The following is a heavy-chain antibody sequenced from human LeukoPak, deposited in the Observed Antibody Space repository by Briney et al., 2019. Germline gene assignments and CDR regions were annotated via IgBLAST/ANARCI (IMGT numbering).Heavy chain of an antibody. CDR2: IYYSGST. Sequence: SETLSLTCTVSGGSISSYYWSWIRQPPGKGLEWIGYIYYSGSTNYNPSLKSRVTILVDTSKNQFSLKLSSVTAADTAVYYCAGAATQDAFDIWGQGTMVTVSS. V-gene: IGHV4-59*01. CDR1: GGSISSYY. D-gene: IGHD6-25*01. J-gene: IGHJ3*02. CDR3: AGAATQDAFDI.